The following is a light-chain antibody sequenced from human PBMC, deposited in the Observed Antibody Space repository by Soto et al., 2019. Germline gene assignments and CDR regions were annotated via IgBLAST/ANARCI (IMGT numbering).Light chain of an antibody. CDR1: QSVSSN. CDR2: GAS. CDR3: QQYNNWPPWT. J-gene: IGKJ1*01. Sequence: EIVMTQSPATLSVSPGERATLSCRASQSVSSNLAWYQQKPGQPPRLLIYGASTRATGIPARLSGSGSGTEFTLTLSRQQSEDFAVYYCQQYNNWPPWTFGQGTKVEIK. V-gene: IGKV3-15*01.